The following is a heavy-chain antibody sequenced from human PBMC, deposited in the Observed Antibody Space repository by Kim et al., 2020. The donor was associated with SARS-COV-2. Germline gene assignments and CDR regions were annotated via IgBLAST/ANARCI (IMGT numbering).Heavy chain of an antibody. Sequence: SETLSLTCTVSGGSISSSSYYWGWIRQPPGKGLEWIGSIYYSGSTYYNPSLKSRVTISVDTSKNQFSLKLSSVTAADTAVYYCARHIEGSSGYYVAFDIWGQGTMVTVSS. CDR3: ARHIEGSSGYYVAFDI. CDR1: GGSISSSSYY. J-gene: IGHJ3*02. D-gene: IGHD3-22*01. V-gene: IGHV4-39*01. CDR2: IYYSGST.